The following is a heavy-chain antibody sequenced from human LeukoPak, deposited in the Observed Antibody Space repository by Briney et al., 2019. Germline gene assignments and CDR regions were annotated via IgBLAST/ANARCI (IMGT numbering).Heavy chain of an antibody. D-gene: IGHD3-10*01. CDR3: ASAQYGSGNYGFWNY. CDR1: GFIFSSYG. CDR2: IWYDGSNK. V-gene: IGHV3-33*01. Sequence: GGSLRLSCAASGFIFSSYGMHWVRQAPGKGLEWVAVIWYDGSNKYYADSVKGRFTISRDNSKNTLYLQMDSLRAEDTAVYYCASAQYGSGNYGFWNYWGQGTLVTVSS. J-gene: IGHJ4*02.